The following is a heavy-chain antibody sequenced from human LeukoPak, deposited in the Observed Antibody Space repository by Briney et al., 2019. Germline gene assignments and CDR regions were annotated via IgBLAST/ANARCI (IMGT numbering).Heavy chain of an antibody. CDR2: INHSGST. Sequence: SETLSLTCAVYGGSFSGYYWSWIRQPPGKGLEWIGEINHSGSTNYNPSLKSRVTISVDTSKNQFPLKLSSVTAADTAVYYCAKNLGYCSSSSCYIALFRPLGQGTLVNGS. J-gene: IGHJ5*01. D-gene: IGHD2-2*02. CDR1: GGSFSGYY. CDR3: AKNLGYCSSSSCYIALFRP. V-gene: IGHV4-34*01.